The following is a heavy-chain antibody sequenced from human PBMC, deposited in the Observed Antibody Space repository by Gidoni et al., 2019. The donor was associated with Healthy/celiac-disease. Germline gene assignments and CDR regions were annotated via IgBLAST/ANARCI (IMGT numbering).Heavy chain of an antibody. D-gene: IGHD4-17*01. CDR2: ISGSGGST. Sequence: EVQLLESGGGLVQPGGSLRLSCAASGFTFSSYAMSWVRQAPGKGLEWVSAISGSGGSTYYADSVKGRFTISRDNSKNTLYLQMNSLRAEDTAVYYCAGRPTVTPGAAPDYWGQGTLVTVSS. CDR1: GFTFSSYA. CDR3: AGRPTVTPGAAPDY. J-gene: IGHJ4*02. V-gene: IGHV3-23*01.